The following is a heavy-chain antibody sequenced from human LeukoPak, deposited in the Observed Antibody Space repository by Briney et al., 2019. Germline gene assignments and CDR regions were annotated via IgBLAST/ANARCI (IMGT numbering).Heavy chain of an antibody. CDR1: GFTFSNFW. V-gene: IGHV3-7*01. D-gene: IGHD3-22*01. CDR3: ATSYDSSGCD. Sequence: GGSLRLSCAASGFTFSNFWMAWVRQAPGKGLEWVANIKQDGSIQYYGDSVKGRFTISRDNARNSLYLQMNSLRAKDTALYYCATSYDSSGCDWGQGTLVTVSS. CDR2: IKQDGSIQ. J-gene: IGHJ4*02.